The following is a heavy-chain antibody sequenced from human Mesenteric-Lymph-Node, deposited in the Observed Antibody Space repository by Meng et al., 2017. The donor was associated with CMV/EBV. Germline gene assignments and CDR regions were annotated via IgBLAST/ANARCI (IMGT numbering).Heavy chain of an antibody. Sequence: GESLKISCAASGFTFSGYWMHWVRQAPGKGLVWVSRINSDGSSISYADSVKGRFTISRDNAKNSLYLQMNSLRAEDTAVYYCARGEWLEEYQLLYRDYYYGMDVWGQGTTVTVSS. CDR3: ARGEWLEEYQLLYRDYYYGMDV. J-gene: IGHJ6*02. CDR1: GFTFSGYW. D-gene: IGHD2-2*02. V-gene: IGHV3-74*01. CDR2: INSDGSSI.